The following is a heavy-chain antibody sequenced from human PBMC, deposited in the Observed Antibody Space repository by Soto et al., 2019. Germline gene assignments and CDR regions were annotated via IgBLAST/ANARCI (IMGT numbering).Heavy chain of an antibody. J-gene: IGHJ6*02. CDR3: ARDSYYDFWSGTRTGYYYYYYGMDV. CDR1: GFTFSSYG. V-gene: IGHV3-33*01. D-gene: IGHD3-3*01. CDR2: IWYGGSNK. Sequence: PGGSLRLSCAASGFTFSSYGMHWVRQAPGKGLEWVAVIWYGGSNKYYADSVKGRFTISRDNSKNTLYLQMNSLRAEDTAVYYCARDSYYDFWSGTRTGYYYYYYGMDVWGQGTTVTVSS.